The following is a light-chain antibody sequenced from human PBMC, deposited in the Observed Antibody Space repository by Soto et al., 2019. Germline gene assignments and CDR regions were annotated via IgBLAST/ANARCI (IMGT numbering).Light chain of an antibody. CDR3: QRSYRSIS. J-gene: IGKJ5*01. Sequence: DIQMTQSPSSLIASVGDRVTITCRASQSISAYLNWYQQRPGKAPSLLIYAATRLHSGVPSRFSGSGSGTDFTLTISSLQPEDFATYYCQRSYRSISFGQGTRLEMK. CDR1: QSISAY. CDR2: AAT. V-gene: IGKV1-39*01.